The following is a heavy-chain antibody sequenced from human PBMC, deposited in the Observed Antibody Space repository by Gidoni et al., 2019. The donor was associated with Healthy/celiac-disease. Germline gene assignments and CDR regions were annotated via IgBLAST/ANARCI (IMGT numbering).Heavy chain of an antibody. CDR3: ARGQAVSPARQLFDY. J-gene: IGHJ4*02. V-gene: IGHV3-30-3*01. D-gene: IGHD3-10*01. Sequence: LEWVAVISYEGSNKYYADSVKGRFTISRDNSKNTLYLQMNSLRAEDTAVYYCARGQAVSPARQLFDYWGQGTLVTVSS. CDR2: ISYEGSNK.